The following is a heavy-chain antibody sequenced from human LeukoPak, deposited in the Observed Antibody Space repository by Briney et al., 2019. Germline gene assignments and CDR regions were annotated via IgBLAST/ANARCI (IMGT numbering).Heavy chain of an antibody. J-gene: IGHJ4*02. D-gene: IGHD3-10*01. V-gene: IGHV3-23*01. Sequence: GGSLRLSCAVSGFTFNNYAMSWVRQAPAKGLEWVSAIDGSGSSTYYADSVQGRFIISTDNSKNTLYLQMNSLKAEDTAAYYCAKYFYDSGSYSFDYWGQRALVTVSS. CDR2: IDGSGSST. CDR1: GFTFNNYA. CDR3: AKYFYDSGSYSFDY.